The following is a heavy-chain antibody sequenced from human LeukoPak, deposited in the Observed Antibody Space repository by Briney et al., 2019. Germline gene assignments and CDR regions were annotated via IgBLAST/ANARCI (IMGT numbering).Heavy chain of an antibody. J-gene: IGHJ4*02. Sequence: SETLSLTCGVSGGSVINTNWWTWVRQPPGKGLEWIGEVHLDGRTNHNPSLESRLTMSVDVSENQVSLRLTSVTAADTAVYYCAREGGFYRPLDYSGQGTLVTVSS. V-gene: IGHV4-4*02. CDR3: AREGGFYRPLDY. CDR1: GGSVINTNW. CDR2: VHLDGRT. D-gene: IGHD3-3*01.